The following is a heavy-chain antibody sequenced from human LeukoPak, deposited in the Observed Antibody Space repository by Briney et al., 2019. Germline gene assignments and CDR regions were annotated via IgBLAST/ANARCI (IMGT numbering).Heavy chain of an antibody. CDR2: IYHSGNT. V-gene: IGHV4-38-2*02. Sequence: PSETLSLTCTVSGYSISSGYYWGWIRQPPGKGLEWIGSIYHSGNTSYDSSLKSRVTISVDTSKNRFSLNLRSVTAADTAVYYCARYYYGSGSYSNHFDYWGQGTLVTVSS. J-gene: IGHJ4*02. D-gene: IGHD3-10*01. CDR3: ARYYYGSGSYSNHFDY. CDR1: GYSISSGYY.